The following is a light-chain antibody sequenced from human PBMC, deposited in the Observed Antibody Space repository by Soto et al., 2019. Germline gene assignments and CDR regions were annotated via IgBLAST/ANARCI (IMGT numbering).Light chain of an antibody. CDR3: QQANSFPWT. CDR1: QGISSW. Sequence: DIQMTQSPSSVSASVGDRVTITCRASQGISSWLAWYQHKPGKAPKLLIYVASSLQSGVPSRFSGSGSGTDFTITISSLQPEDFATYYWQQANSFPWTFGQGTKVEIK. V-gene: IGKV1-12*01. J-gene: IGKJ1*01. CDR2: VAS.